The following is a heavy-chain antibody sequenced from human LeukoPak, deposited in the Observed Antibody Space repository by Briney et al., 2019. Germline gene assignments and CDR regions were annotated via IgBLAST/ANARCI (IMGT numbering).Heavy chain of an antibody. Sequence: PSETLSLTCTVSGGSISGFYWTWIRQSAEKGLEWIGHVHYSGNTGYNSSLRSRVTISVDTSKNQFSLKLNSVTAADTAVYYCARRRTLSMVRRSGKYYFDYWGQGTLVTVSS. D-gene: IGHD3-10*01. CDR3: ARRRTLSMVRRSGKYYFDY. CDR1: GGSISGFY. CDR2: VHYSGNT. V-gene: IGHV4-59*12. J-gene: IGHJ4*02.